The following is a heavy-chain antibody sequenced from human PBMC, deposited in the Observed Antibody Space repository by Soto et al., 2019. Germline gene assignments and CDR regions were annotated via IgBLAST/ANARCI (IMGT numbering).Heavy chain of an antibody. D-gene: IGHD1-1*01. CDR3: AKYKEIIHHLTFDY. CDR1: GFTFTTYA. CDR2: ITIDGGST. V-gene: IGHV3-23*01. Sequence: LXLSCSASGFTFTTYAISWVRQAPGKGLEWVSSITIDGGSTFYADSVQGRFTVSRDNSRNTLYLQMNSLRAEDTAVYYCAKYKEIIHHLTFDYWGQGPLVTVSS. J-gene: IGHJ4*02.